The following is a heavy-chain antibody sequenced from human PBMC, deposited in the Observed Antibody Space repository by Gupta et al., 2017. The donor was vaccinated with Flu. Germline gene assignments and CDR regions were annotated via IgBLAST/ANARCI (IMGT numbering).Heavy chain of an antibody. CDR1: GGSFSGYY. CDR3: ARGVNSVVVINPTRQKQRAFDI. Sequence: QVQLQQWGAGLLKPSETLSLTCAVYGGSFSGYYWRWIRQPPGKGLEWIGEINHSGSTNYNPSLKSRVTISVDTSKNQFSLKLSSVTAADTAVYYCARGVNSVVVINPTRQKQRAFDIWGQGTMVTVSS. D-gene: IGHD3-22*01. J-gene: IGHJ3*02. V-gene: IGHV4-34*01. CDR2: INHSGST.